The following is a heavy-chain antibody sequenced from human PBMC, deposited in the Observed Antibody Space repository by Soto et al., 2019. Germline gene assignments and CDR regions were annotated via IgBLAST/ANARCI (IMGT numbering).Heavy chain of an antibody. Sequence: QVQLVQSGAELKKPGSSVKVSCKASGDTFSGYPINWVRQAPGEGLEWMGRIIPVFGTTNDAQRFEGRVTFTEDEYTNTDYMELRGLLSEDPAVYYCARDGGFGELKYWGPGTLVTVSS. J-gene: IGHJ4*02. V-gene: IGHV1-69*18. CDR2: IIPVFGTT. CDR1: GDTFSGYP. CDR3: ARDGGFGELKY. D-gene: IGHD3-10*01.